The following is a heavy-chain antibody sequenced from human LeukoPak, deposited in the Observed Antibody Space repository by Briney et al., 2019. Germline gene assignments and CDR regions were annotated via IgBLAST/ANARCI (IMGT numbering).Heavy chain of an antibody. CDR2: IRREVKTYAT. J-gene: IGHJ4*02. CDR3: ARVVYDLRGQRLVPGLDS. CDR1: GFTFSGSA. D-gene: IGHD6-13*01. V-gene: IGHV3-73*01. Sequence: GGSLRLSCAASGFTFSGSAMHWVRQASGKGLEWIGRIRREVKTYATAYAASVRGRFTISRDDSKHTAYLQMNSLRAEDTAVYYCARVVYDLRGQRLVPGLDSWGQGTLVTVSS.